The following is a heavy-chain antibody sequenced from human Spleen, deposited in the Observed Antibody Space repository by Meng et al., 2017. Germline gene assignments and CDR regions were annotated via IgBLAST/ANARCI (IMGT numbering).Heavy chain of an antibody. CDR2: INHSGST. CDR1: GGSFSDYY. J-gene: IGHJ4*02. CDR3: ARGPTTMAHDFDY. Sequence: HAQTQHWSRGVLKPSDTLSLTRVVFGGSFSDYYRSWIRQPPGKGLEWIGEINHSGSTNYNPSLESRATISVDTSQNNLSLKLSSVTAADSAVYYCARGPTTMAHDFDYWGQGTLVTVSS. D-gene: IGHD4-11*01. V-gene: IGHV4-34*01.